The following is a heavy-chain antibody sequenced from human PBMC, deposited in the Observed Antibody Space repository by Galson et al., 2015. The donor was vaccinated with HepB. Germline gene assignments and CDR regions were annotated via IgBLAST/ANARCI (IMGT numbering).Heavy chain of an antibody. CDR1: GFTFSDYY. CDR2: ISSGGSSR. Sequence: SLRLSCAASGFTFSDYYMSWIRQAPGKGLQWVSYISSGGSSRYYADSVKGRFTIFRDNAKNSLYLQMNSLRAEDTAVHYCARYSRFLDPLDVWGKGTTVTVSS. CDR3: ARYSRFLDPLDV. V-gene: IGHV3-11*01. J-gene: IGHJ6*04. D-gene: IGHD3-3*01.